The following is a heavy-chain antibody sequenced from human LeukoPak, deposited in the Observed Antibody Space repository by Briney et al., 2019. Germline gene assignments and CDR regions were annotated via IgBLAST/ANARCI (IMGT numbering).Heavy chain of an antibody. D-gene: IGHD2-21*02. Sequence: SETLSLTCAVYGGSFSGYYWSWIRQPPGKGLEWIGEINHSGSTNYNPSLKSRVTISVDTSKNQFSLKLSSVTAADTAVYYCASFCGGDCYHYFDYWGQGTLVTVSS. J-gene: IGHJ4*02. V-gene: IGHV4-34*01. CDR2: INHSGST. CDR3: ASFCGGDCYHYFDY. CDR1: GGSFSGYY.